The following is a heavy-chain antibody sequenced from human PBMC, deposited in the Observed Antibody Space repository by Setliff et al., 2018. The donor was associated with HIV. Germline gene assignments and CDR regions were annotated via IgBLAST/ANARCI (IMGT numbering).Heavy chain of an antibody. D-gene: IGHD3-16*01. J-gene: IGHJ4*02. CDR3: VSRPGGITRARFDH. CDR2: INHSGIT. CDR1: GGAFSRFY. Sequence: SETLSLTCAVYGGAFSRFYWSWLRQAPEKGLEWIGDINHSGITNYNPSLKSRLSISVETSKNQFSLNLTSVTAADAAMYFCVSRPGGITRARFDHWGQGTLVTVSS. V-gene: IGHV4-34*01.